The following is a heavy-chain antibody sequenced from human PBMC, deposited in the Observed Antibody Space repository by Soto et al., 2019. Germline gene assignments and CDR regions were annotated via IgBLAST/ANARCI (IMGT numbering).Heavy chain of an antibody. J-gene: IGHJ4*02. Sequence: SVKVSCKASGGTFSSYAISWVRQAPGQGLEWMGGIIPIFGTANYAQKFQGRVTIPADESTSTAYMELSSLRSEDTAVYYCARDSSGYQPFDYWGQGTLVTVSS. D-gene: IGHD3-22*01. CDR1: GGTFSSYA. V-gene: IGHV1-69*13. CDR2: IIPIFGTA. CDR3: ARDSSGYQPFDY.